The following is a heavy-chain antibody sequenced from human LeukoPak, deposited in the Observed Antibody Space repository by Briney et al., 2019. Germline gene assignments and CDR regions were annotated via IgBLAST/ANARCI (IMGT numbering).Heavy chain of an antibody. CDR3: AKDIHIGHGSGWPES. CDR1: GFTFGEYG. CDR2: ITWDGGST. J-gene: IGHJ5*02. D-gene: IGHD6-19*01. Sequence: PGGSLRLSCAASGFTFGEYGMHWVRHVPGKGLEWVSHITWDGGSTYYAGSVRGRFTISRDNSKNSLYLQMNSLGAEDTALYYCAKDIHIGHGSGWPESWGQGTLVTVSS. V-gene: IGHV3-43D*03.